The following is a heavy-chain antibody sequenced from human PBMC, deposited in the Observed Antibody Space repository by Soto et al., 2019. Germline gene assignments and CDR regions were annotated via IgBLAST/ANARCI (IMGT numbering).Heavy chain of an antibody. CDR1: GFTFSSYG. V-gene: IGHV3-30*18. Sequence: GGSLRLSCAASGFTFSSYGMHWVRQAPGKGLEWVAVISYDGSNKYYADSVKGRFTISRDNSKNTLYLQMNSLRAEDTAVYYCAKGSWLLSGPLDYWGQGTLVTVSS. J-gene: IGHJ4*02. D-gene: IGHD5-18*01. CDR2: ISYDGSNK. CDR3: AKGSWLLSGPLDY.